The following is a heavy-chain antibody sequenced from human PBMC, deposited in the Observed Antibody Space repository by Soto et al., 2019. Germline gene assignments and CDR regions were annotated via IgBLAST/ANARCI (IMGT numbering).Heavy chain of an antibody. CDR3: AKASGSAARPDASIYDY. D-gene: IGHD6-6*01. Sequence: GGSLRLSCAASGFTFSSYAMSWVRQAPGKGLEWVSAISGSGGSTYYADSVKGRFTISRDNSKNTLYLQMNSLRAEDTAVYYCAKASGSAARPDASIYDYWGQGTLVTVSS. J-gene: IGHJ4*02. CDR1: GFTFSSYA. CDR2: ISGSGGST. V-gene: IGHV3-23*01.